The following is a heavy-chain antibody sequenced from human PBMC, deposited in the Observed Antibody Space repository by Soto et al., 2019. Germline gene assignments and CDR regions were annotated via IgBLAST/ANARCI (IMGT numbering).Heavy chain of an antibody. CDR3: ARDSATVTTSTFDY. CDR1: GGSISSGNYY. CDR2: IYYSGSP. Sequence: QVQLQESGPGLVTPSQTLSLTCTVSGGSISSGNYYWSWIRQHPGKGLEWIGYIYYSGSPYYNPSLKSRVTISLDTSKNQFSLKLSSVTAADTAVYYWARDSATVTTSTFDYWGQGTLVTVSS. D-gene: IGHD4-17*01. J-gene: IGHJ4*02. V-gene: IGHV4-31*03.